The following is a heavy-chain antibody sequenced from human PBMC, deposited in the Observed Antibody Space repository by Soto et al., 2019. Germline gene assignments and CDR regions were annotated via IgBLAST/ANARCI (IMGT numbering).Heavy chain of an antibody. J-gene: IGHJ6*02. CDR2: IWYDGSNK. CDR1: GFTFSSYG. V-gene: IGHV3-33*01. CDR3: ARCAPGGYYYYHMDV. Sequence: QVQLVESGGGVVQPGRSLRLSCVASGFTFSSYGMHWVRQAPGKGLEWVAVIWYDGSNKYYADSVKGRFTISRDNSKNTLYLQMNSLRAEDTAMYYCARCAPGGYYYYHMDVWGQGTTVTVSS. D-gene: IGHD3-10*01.